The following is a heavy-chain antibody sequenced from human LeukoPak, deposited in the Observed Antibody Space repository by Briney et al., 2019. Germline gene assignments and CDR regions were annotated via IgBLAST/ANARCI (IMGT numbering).Heavy chain of an antibody. Sequence: GGSLRLSCAASGFTFSNYAMSWGRQAPGKGLEWVSVISSGGNTYFADSVKGRFTISRDNPENTLYLQMNSLRAEDSAVYYCAKGGYSYGYFDYWGQGILVTVSS. D-gene: IGHD5-18*01. CDR3: AKGGYSYGYFDY. J-gene: IGHJ4*02. CDR2: ISSGGNT. V-gene: IGHV3-23*01. CDR1: GFTFSNYA.